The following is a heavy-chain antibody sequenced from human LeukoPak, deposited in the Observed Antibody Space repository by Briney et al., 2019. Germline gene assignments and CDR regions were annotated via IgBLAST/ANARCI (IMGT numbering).Heavy chain of an antibody. CDR3: AKAPTRGGGY. Sequence: PGGSLRLSCAVSGFTFSSYAMSWVRQAPGKGLEWVSGISGSGGSTYYADSVKGRFTISRDNSKNTLYLQMNSLRAEDTAVYYCAKAPTRGGGYWGQGTLVTVSS. CDR1: GFTFSSYA. CDR2: ISGSGGST. J-gene: IGHJ4*02. D-gene: IGHD3-10*01. V-gene: IGHV3-23*01.